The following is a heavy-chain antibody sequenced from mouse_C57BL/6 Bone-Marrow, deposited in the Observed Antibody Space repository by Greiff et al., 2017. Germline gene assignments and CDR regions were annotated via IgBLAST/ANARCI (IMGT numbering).Heavy chain of an antibody. CDR3: ASGGLRVY. V-gene: IGHV1-81*01. CDR1: GYTFTSYG. Sequence: VKVVESGAELARPGASVKLSCKASGYTFTSYGISWVKQRTGQGLEWIGEIYPRSGNTYYNEKFKGKATLTADKSSSTAYLELRSLTSEDSAVYFCASGGLRVYWGQGTTLTVSS. D-gene: IGHD2-4*01. J-gene: IGHJ2*01. CDR2: IYPRSGNT.